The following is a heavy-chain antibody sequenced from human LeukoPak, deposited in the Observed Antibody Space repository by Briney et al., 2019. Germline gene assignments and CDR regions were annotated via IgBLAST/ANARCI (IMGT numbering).Heavy chain of an antibody. CDR3: ARVIAALQFHY. D-gene: IGHD6-13*01. Sequence: PGGSLTLSCAASGFTFSSYWMSWVRQAPGKGLEWVANIKQDGSEKYYVDSVKGRFTISRDNAKNSLYLQMNSLRAEDTAVYYCARVIAALQFHYWGQGTLVTVSS. J-gene: IGHJ4*02. CDR2: IKQDGSEK. CDR1: GFTFSSYW. V-gene: IGHV3-7*01.